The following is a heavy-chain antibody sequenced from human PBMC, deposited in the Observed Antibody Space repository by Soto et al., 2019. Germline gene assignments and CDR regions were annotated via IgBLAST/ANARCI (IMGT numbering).Heavy chain of an antibody. CDR2: ISGSGGAT. CDR3: AKDAIMVSSSFNYFDF. Sequence: PVGSLRLSCVVSGFIPSSYAMSWVRQAPGKGLEWVSGISGSGGATSYADSVKGRFTISRDNSKNTLYLQMNSLSAEDTAIYYCAKDAIMVSSSFNYFDFWGQGALVTVS. J-gene: IGHJ4*02. V-gene: IGHV3-23*01. D-gene: IGHD6-13*01. CDR1: GFIPSSYA.